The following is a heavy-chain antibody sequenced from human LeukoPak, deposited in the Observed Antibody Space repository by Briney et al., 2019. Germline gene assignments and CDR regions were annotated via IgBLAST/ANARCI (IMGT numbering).Heavy chain of an antibody. J-gene: IGHJ6*03. CDR3: ARGPRITMVRGGQWYYYMDV. Sequence: GGSLRLSCVASGFSFDDYAMHWVRQAPGKGLEWVSGINWNSGSIGYADSVKGRFTISRDSSKNTLFLQMNRLRPEDTAVYYCARGPRITMVRGGQWYYYMDVWGKGTTVTISS. V-gene: IGHV3-9*01. CDR1: GFSFDDYA. D-gene: IGHD3-10*01. CDR2: INWNSGSI.